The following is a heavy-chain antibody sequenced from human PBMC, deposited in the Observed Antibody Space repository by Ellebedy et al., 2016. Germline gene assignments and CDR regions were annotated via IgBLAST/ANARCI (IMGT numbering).Heavy chain of an antibody. V-gene: IGHV4-61*01. Sequence: SETLSLXCTVSGGSVSGATYYWNWIRQPPGKGLEWIGYIYYSGSSNYNPSLRSRVTMSVDRSKNQFSLKLTSVTAADTGTYLCARADYWSGYAPWHLNVWGRGALVTISS. CDR2: IYYSGSS. CDR3: ARADYWSGYAPWHLNV. D-gene: IGHD3-3*01. J-gene: IGHJ4*02. CDR1: GGSVSGATYY.